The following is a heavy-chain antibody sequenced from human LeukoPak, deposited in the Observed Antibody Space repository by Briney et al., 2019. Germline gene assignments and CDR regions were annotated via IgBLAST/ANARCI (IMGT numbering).Heavy chain of an antibody. CDR2: ISSSSSYI. CDR1: GFTFSSYS. Sequence: GSLRLSCAASGFTFSSYSMNWGRQAPGKGVEGVSSISSSSSYIYYADSVKGRFTISRHNAKNSLYLQMNSLRAEDTAVYYCARGLATRQRTGLYDSWGQGALVTVSS. CDR3: ARGLATRQRTGLYDS. J-gene: IGHJ4*02. V-gene: IGHV3-21*01. D-gene: IGHD3-16*02.